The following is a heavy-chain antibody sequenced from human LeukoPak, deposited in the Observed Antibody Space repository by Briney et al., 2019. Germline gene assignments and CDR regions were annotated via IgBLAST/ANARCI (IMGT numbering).Heavy chain of an antibody. V-gene: IGHV4-61*02. J-gene: IGHJ4*02. D-gene: IGHD1-26*01. Sequence: PSQTLSLTCTVSGGSISSGSYYWSWIRQPAGKGLEWIGRIYTSGSTNYNPSLKSRVTILVDTSKNQFSLKLSSVTAADTAVYYCAVIPRGEWEPQPRPDYWGQGTLVTVSS. CDR1: GGSISSGSYY. CDR2: IYTSGST. CDR3: AVIPRGEWEPQPRPDY.